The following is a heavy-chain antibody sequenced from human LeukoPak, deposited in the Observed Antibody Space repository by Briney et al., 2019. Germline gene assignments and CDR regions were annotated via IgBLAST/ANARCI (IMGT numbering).Heavy chain of an antibody. Sequence: SETLSLTCAVYGGSFSGYYWSWIRQPPGKGLEWIGEINHSGSTNYNPSLKSRVTISVDTSKNQFSLKLSSVTAADTAVYYCARANDYVWGNYRYLYYMDVWGKGTTVTVSS. CDR2: INHSGST. V-gene: IGHV4-34*01. J-gene: IGHJ6*03. D-gene: IGHD3-16*02. CDR3: ARANDYVWGNYRYLYYMDV. CDR1: GGSFSGYY.